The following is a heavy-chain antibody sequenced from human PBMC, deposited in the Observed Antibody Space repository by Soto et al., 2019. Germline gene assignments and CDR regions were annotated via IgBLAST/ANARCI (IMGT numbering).Heavy chain of an antibody. CDR1: GGTFSSYA. J-gene: IGHJ4*02. CDR3: ACLTWIQLWSYFDY. V-gene: IGHV1-69*13. CDR2: IIPIFGTA. D-gene: IGHD5-18*01. Sequence: GASVKVSCKASGGTFSSYAISWVRQAPGQGLEWMGGIIPIFGTANYAQKFQGRVTITADESTSTAYMELSSLRSEDTAVYCCACLTWIQLWSYFDYWGQGTLVTVSS.